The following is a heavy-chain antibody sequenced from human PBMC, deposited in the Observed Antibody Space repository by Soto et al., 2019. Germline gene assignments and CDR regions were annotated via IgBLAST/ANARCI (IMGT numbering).Heavy chain of an antibody. CDR1: GYSFNRYG. CDR3: AGDRAGGSYYFDY. CDR2: ISAYNGNT. D-gene: IGHD1-26*01. J-gene: IGHJ4*02. V-gene: IGHV1-18*01. Sequence: QVQLVQSGTEVKKPGASVKVSCKASGYSFNRYGISWVRQAPGQVLEWMGWISAYNGNTNYAQNLQGRVTMTTDTSTSTAYMELRSLRSDDTAVYYCAGDRAGGSYYFDYWGQGALVTVSS.